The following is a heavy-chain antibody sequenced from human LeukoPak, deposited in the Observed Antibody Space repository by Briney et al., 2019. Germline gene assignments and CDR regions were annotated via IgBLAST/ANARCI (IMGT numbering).Heavy chain of an antibody. CDR3: ARVVDTAIVATNYFDY. CDR2: ISAYNGNT. CDR1: GYTFTGYY. Sequence: ASVKVSCKASGYTFTGYYMHWVRQAPGQGLEWMGWISAYNGNTNYAQKLQGRVTMTTDTSTSTAYMELRSLRSDDTAVYYCARVVDTAIVATNYFDYWGQGTLVTVSS. D-gene: IGHD5-18*01. V-gene: IGHV1-18*04. J-gene: IGHJ4*02.